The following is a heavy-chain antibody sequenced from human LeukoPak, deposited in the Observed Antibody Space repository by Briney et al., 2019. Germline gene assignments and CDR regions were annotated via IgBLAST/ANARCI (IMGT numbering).Heavy chain of an antibody. D-gene: IGHD1-1*01. CDR3: ATGRTEGGDFDY. CDR1: GGSFSVYY. J-gene: IGHJ4*02. CDR2: TSYSGST. Sequence: PSETLSLTCTVSGGSFSVYYWSWIRQPPGKGLEWIGYTSYSGSTSYNPSLKSRVTISIDTSKNQFSLKLTSVTAADTAVYYCATGRTEGGDFDYWGQGTLVTVSS. V-gene: IGHV4-59*01.